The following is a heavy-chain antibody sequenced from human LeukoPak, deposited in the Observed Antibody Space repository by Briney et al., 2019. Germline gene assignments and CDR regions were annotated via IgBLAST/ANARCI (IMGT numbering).Heavy chain of an antibody. J-gene: IGHJ4*02. Sequence: SGGSLRLSCAASGFIFSTYSMNWVRQAPGKGLEWVSSISSSTSYIYYADSVKGRFTISRDNAKNSLYLQMNSLRPEDTAVYYCARENSGSYYQFDYWGQGTLVTVSS. CDR3: ARENSGSYYQFDY. V-gene: IGHV3-21*01. CDR1: GFIFSTYS. D-gene: IGHD1-26*01. CDR2: ISSSTSYI.